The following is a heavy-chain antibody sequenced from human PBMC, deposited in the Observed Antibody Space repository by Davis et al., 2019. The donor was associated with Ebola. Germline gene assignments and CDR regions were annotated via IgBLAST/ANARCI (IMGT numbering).Heavy chain of an antibody. CDR2: TYYSSKWYY. J-gene: IGHJ4*02. CDR3: ARGWLRSGLDS. CDR1: GEREAGSSGG. V-gene: IGHV6-1*01. Sequence: PSETLSLTCAISGEREAGSSGGWNWIRQSPSRGLELLGRTYYSSKWYYDYAVSVKSRITIYPDTSKNQFSLHLNSVTPEDTAVYYCARGWLRSGLDSWGQGILVTVSS. D-gene: IGHD5-12*01.